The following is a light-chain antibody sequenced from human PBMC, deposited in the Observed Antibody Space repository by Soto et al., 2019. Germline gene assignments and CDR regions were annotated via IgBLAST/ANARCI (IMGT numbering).Light chain of an antibody. CDR1: SSDVGSYNY. CDR3: SSYANPSTRGVI. CDR2: EVT. J-gene: IGLJ2*01. V-gene: IGLV2-14*03. Sequence: QSALTQPASVSGSPGQSITISCTGSSSDVGSYNYVSWYQQHPGKAPKLMIYEVTRRPSGVSNRFSGSKSGNTASLSIFGLQAEDEADYYCSSYANPSTRGVIFGGGTKLTVL.